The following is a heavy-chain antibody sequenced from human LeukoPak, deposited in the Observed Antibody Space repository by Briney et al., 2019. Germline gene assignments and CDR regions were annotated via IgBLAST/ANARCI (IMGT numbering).Heavy chain of an antibody. CDR2: IYYSGST. Sequence: ESSETLSLTCTVSGGSISSYYWSWIRQPPGKGLEWIGYIYYSGSTNYNPSLKSRVTISVDTSKNQFSLKLSSVTAADTAMYYCARAFYPGYYSYMAVWGKGTTVTVSS. CDR3: ARAFYPGYYSYMAV. CDR1: GGSISSYY. D-gene: IGHD3-3*02. V-gene: IGHV4-59*01. J-gene: IGHJ6*03.